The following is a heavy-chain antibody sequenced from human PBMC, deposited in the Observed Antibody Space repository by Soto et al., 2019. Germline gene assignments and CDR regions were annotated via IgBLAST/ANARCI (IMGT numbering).Heavy chain of an antibody. CDR1: GFTFSDHA. J-gene: IGHJ5*02. CDR3: VNSDSTSAP. V-gene: IGHV3-23*01. Sequence: GGSIKLYCEPSGFTFSDHAMTWFRQAPGKGLEWVSSVSGSGYTTYYADSVKGRFLISRDNSRNTVVPQMNALRPDDTARCYCVNSDSTSAPWGQGSVVTVSS. CDR2: VSGSGYTT. D-gene: IGHD3-22*01.